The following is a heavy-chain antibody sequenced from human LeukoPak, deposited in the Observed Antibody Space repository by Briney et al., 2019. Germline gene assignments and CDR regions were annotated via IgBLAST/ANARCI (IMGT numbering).Heavy chain of an antibody. D-gene: IGHD3-22*01. CDR2: ISGSGGST. Sequence: PGGSLRLSCAASGFTFSSYGMSWVRQAPGKGLEWVSAISGSGGSTYYADSVKGRFTISRDNSKNTLYLQMNSLRAEDTAVYYCAKSMYYYDSSGYYYPEENWGQGTLVTVSS. CDR3: AKSMYYYDSSGYYYPEEN. V-gene: IGHV3-23*01. J-gene: IGHJ4*02. CDR1: GFTFSSYG.